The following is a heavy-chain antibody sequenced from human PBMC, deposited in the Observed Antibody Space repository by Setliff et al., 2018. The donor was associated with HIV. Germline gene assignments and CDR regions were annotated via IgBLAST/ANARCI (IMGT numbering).Heavy chain of an antibody. CDR1: GYSITSGYS. Sequence: SETLSLTCAVSGYSITSGYSWGWIRQSPGKGLEWIGNAYHSGRTYYNPSLKSRVAMSIDTSKNQFSLRLNSVTAADTAMDYCVHSLLGAPMVDYWGQGTLVTVSS. CDR3: VHSLLGAPMVDY. CDR2: AYHSGRT. V-gene: IGHV4-38-2*01. D-gene: IGHD3-16*01. J-gene: IGHJ4*02.